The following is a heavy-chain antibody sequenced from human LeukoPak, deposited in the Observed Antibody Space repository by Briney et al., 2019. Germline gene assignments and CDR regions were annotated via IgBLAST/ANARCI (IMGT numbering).Heavy chain of an antibody. CDR3: ARDVAGSGSL. Sequence: GGSLRLSCAASGFTFSSCWMHWVRQVPGKGLVWVARINEHGSITDYADSVKDRFTVSRDNAWNTLYLQMNSLRAEDTAVYYCARDVAGSGSLWGQGTLITVSS. V-gene: IGHV3-74*01. CDR2: INEHGSIT. J-gene: IGHJ4*02. D-gene: IGHD3-10*01. CDR1: GFTFSSCW.